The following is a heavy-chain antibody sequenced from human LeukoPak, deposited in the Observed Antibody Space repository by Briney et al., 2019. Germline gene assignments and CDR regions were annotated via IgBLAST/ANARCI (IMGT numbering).Heavy chain of an antibody. CDR1: GYTFSKNF. Sequence: ASVKVSCKASGYTFSKNFIHWARPAPGQGLEGMGMIYPSDGRTGPAQKFQGRVTITADKSTDTAFMELNRLRSGDTALYYFWRDESLRLRGAFDMWGEGTMVSVSS. CDR2: IYPSDGRT. CDR3: WRDESLRLRGAFDM. V-gene: IGHV1-46*01. D-gene: IGHD5-12*01. J-gene: IGHJ3*02.